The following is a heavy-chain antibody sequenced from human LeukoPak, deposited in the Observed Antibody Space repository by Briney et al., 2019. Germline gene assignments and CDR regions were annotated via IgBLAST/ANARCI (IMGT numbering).Heavy chain of an antibody. J-gene: IGHJ4*02. V-gene: IGHV4-39*01. D-gene: IGHD6-13*01. CDR1: GGSISSSSYY. CDR3: AAAGSSDY. Sequence: KPSETLSLTCTVSGGSISSSSYYWGWIRQPPGKGLEWIGSIYYSGSTYYNPSLKSRVTISVDTSKNQFSLKLSSVTAADTAVYYCAAAGSSDYWGQGTLVTVSS. CDR2: IYYSGST.